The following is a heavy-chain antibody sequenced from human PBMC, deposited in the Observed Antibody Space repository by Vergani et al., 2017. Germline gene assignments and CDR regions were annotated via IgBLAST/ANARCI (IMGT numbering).Heavy chain of an antibody. CDR2: ISHSGST. Sequence: QVQLQESGPGLVKPSETLSLTCGVSGFSISSGYYWGWIRQPPGKGLEWIGSISHSGSTHYNPSLKTRVTISVDTSKNQLSLKLSPVTAADTAIYYWARTHXYYRSGTDLWEFEYWGQGTLVTVSS. J-gene: IGHJ4*02. V-gene: IGHV4-38-2*01. CDR3: ARTHXYYRSGTDLWEFEY. CDR1: GFSISSGYY. D-gene: IGHD3-10*01.